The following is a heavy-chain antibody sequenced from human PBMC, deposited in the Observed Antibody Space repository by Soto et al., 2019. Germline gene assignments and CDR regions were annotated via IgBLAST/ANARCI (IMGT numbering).Heavy chain of an antibody. V-gene: IGHV3-33*01. CDR3: ARARGDYVSSPFDY. J-gene: IGHJ4*02. D-gene: IGHD4-17*01. CDR1: GFTFSSYG. Sequence: GGSLRLSCAASGFTFSSYGMHWVRQAPGKGLEWVAVIWYDGSNKYYADSVKGRFTISRDNSKNTLYLQMNSLRAEDTAVYYCARARGDYVSSPFDYWGQGTLVTVSS. CDR2: IWYDGSNK.